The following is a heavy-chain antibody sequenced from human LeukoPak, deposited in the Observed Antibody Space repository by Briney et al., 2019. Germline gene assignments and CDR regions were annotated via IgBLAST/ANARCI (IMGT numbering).Heavy chain of an antibody. CDR1: GFTFSSYG. D-gene: IGHD3-10*01. CDR3: AKVTYYYGSGSYYSTRPQYYFDY. Sequence: GGSLRLSCAASGFTFSSYGMHWVRQAPGKGLEWVAFIRYDGSNKYYADSVKGRFTISRDNSKNTLYLQMNSLRAEDTAVYYCAKVTYYYGSGSYYSTRPQYYFDYWGQGTLVTVSS. J-gene: IGHJ4*02. CDR2: IRYDGSNK. V-gene: IGHV3-30*02.